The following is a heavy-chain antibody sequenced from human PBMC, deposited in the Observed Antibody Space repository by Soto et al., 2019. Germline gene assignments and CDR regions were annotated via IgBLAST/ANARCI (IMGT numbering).Heavy chain of an antibody. CDR2: IKTDGSEK. CDR1: GFTFSAYW. V-gene: IGHV3-7*01. J-gene: IGHJ4*02. D-gene: IGHD2-2*01. Sequence: PGGSLRLSCAASGFTFSAYWMGWVRQAPGKGLEWVANIKTDGSEKYYVDSVKGRFTISRDNAKNSLYLQMNSLRAEDTAVYYCARVHAGNRGVYFDHWGQGTLVTVSS. CDR3: ARVHAGNRGVYFDH.